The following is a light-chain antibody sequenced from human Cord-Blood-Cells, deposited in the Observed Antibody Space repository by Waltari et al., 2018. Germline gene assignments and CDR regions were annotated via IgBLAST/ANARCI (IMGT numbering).Light chain of an antibody. J-gene: IGKJ1*01. CDR1: QYISNY. CDR3: QQYDNLPWT. CDR2: DAS. V-gene: IGKV1-33*01. Sequence: DIQMTQSPSSLSASVGDRVTITCQASQYISNYLNWYQQKPGKAPKLLIYDASNLETVVPSRFIGSGSGTDFTFTISSLQPEDIATYYCQQYDNLPWTFGQGTKVEIK.